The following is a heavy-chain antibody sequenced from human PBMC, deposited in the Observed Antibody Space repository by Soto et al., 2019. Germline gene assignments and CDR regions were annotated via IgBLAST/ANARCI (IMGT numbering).Heavy chain of an antibody. J-gene: IGHJ3*02. CDR2: ISYDGSNK. Sequence: QVQLVESGGGVVQPGRSLRLSCAASGFTFSGYGMHWVRQAPGKGLEWAAVISYDGSNKYYADSVKGRLTISRDNSQNTLYLQMNSLRAEDTAVYYCAKGDYGGNSHTFDIWGQGTMVTVSS. CDR3: AKGDYGGNSHTFDI. D-gene: IGHD4-17*01. V-gene: IGHV3-30*18. CDR1: GFTFSGYG.